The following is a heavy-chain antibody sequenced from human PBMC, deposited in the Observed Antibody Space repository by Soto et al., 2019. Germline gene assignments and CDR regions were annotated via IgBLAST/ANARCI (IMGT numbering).Heavy chain of an antibody. CDR3: ASGGSRSRYYYFDY. D-gene: IGHD3-10*01. Sequence: SETLSLTCTVSGGSISSYYWSWIRQSPGKGLEWIGYIYYSGSTNYNPSLKSRVTISVDTSKNQFSLKLSSVTAADTAVYYCASGGSRSRYYYFDYWSKGTLVTVSS. CDR2: IYYSGST. V-gene: IGHV4-59*08. CDR1: GGSISSYY. J-gene: IGHJ4*02.